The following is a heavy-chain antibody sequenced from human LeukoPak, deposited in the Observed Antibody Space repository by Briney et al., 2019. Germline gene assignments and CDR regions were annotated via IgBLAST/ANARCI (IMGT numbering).Heavy chain of an antibody. Sequence: PGTSLRLSCEASGFTFGNYAIHWVRQVPGEGLEWVAIITHNGGTQYYADSVKGRFTISRDNSQSTVFLQMNSLRAEDTAVYYCAKHRGQIYYNYYMDAWGKGTTVTVS. V-gene: IGHV3-30-3*01. CDR2: ITHNGGTQ. J-gene: IGHJ6*03. CDR1: GFTFGNYA. CDR3: AKHRGQIYYNYYMDA. D-gene: IGHD3-10*01.